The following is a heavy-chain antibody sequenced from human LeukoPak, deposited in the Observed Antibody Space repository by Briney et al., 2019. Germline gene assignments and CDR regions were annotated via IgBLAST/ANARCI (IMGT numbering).Heavy chain of an antibody. CDR2: IKPDGSEK. Sequence: PGGSLRLSCAVSGFTFSSYWMSWVRQTPGKGLEWMANIKPDGSEKYYVDSVKGRFTISRDNAKNSLYLQMNSLRVEDTAVYYCARDNEPSDYWGQGTLVTVSS. J-gene: IGHJ4*02. D-gene: IGHD1-1*01. V-gene: IGHV3-7*01. CDR1: GFTFSSYW. CDR3: ARDNEPSDY.